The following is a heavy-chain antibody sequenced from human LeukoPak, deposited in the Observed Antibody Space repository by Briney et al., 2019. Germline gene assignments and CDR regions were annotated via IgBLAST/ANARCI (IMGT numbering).Heavy chain of an antibody. Sequence: GGSLRLSCAASRFTFSTYWMHWVRQAPGKGLVWVPRINSDGSSTGYADSVKGRFTISRDNAKNTLYLQMNSLRAEDTAVYYCARDCWELTITGDNDAFDIWGQGTMVTVSS. V-gene: IGHV3-74*01. CDR3: ARDCWELTITGDNDAFDI. J-gene: IGHJ3*02. CDR2: INSDGSST. D-gene: IGHD1-26*01. CDR1: RFTFSTYW.